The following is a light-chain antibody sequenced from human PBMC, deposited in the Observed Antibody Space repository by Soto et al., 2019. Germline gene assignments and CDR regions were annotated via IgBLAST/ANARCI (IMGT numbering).Light chain of an antibody. CDR3: CSYDGSTTARV. V-gene: IGLV2-23*02. CDR1: FSNVGKFNL. J-gene: IGLJ2*01. Sequence: QSVLTQPASVSGSPGQSITISCTGTFSNVGKFNLVSWYQQHEGKAPKLIIYEVSVRPSGVSNRFSGSKSGNTASLTISGLQAEDEADYYCCSYDGSTTARVFGGGTQLTVL. CDR2: EVS.